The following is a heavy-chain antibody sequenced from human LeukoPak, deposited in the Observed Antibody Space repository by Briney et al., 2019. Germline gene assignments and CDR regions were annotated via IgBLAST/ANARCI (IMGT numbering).Heavy chain of an antibody. J-gene: IGHJ6*02. D-gene: IGHD5/OR15-5a*01. CDR3: ARMSTMSYHAIDV. CDR1: GFTFNIYE. V-gene: IGHV3-48*03. CDR2: ITDGGSAV. Sequence: TGGSLRLSCAASGFTFNIYEMNWVRQAPGKGLEWISYITDGGSAVYYADSVKGRFTVSRDNARNSLFLQVNSLRAEDTATYYCARMSTMSYHAIDVWGQGTMVTVSS.